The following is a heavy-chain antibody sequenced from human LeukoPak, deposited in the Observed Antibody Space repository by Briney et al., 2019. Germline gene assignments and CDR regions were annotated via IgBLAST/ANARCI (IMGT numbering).Heavy chain of an antibody. CDR1: GFTFSSYS. J-gene: IGHJ1*01. Sequence: GGSLRLSCAASGFTFSSYSMKWVRQAPGKGLDWVSSSYSGGTTYYADSVKGRFIISRDNSKNTLYLQMNSLRVDDTAVYYCARAADGTAGLVQYWGQGTLVSVSS. D-gene: IGHD6-13*01. V-gene: IGHV3-66*01. CDR3: ARAADGTAGLVQY. CDR2: SYSGGTT.